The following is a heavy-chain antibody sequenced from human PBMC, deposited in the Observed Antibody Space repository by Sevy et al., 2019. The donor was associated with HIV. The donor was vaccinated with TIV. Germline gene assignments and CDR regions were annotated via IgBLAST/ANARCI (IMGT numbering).Heavy chain of an antibody. V-gene: IGHV3-23*01. D-gene: IGHD2-8*01. CDR2: LSFGCGEI. CDR3: VRGGCTKPIDY. Sequence: GGSLRLSCAASGFTFSKDSMSWVPQPPGKGLEWVSTLSFGCGEINYADSAKGRFTISRDNSKSSVYLQMNNLRPEETAVYYCVRGGCTKPIDYWGQGTLVTVSS. J-gene: IGHJ4*02. CDR1: GFTFSKDS.